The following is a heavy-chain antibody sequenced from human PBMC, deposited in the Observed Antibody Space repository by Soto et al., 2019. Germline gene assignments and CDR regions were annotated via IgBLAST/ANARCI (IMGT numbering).Heavy chain of an antibody. J-gene: IGHJ6*02. Sequence: SETLSLTCAVYGGSFSGSYWSWIRQPPGKGLEWIGEINHSGSTNYNPSLKSRVTISVDTSKNQFSLKLSSVTAADTAVYYCARGPYDFWSGYPYGMDVWGQGTTVTVSS. CDR2: INHSGST. CDR3: ARGPYDFWSGYPYGMDV. D-gene: IGHD3-3*01. CDR1: GGSFSGSY. V-gene: IGHV4-34*01.